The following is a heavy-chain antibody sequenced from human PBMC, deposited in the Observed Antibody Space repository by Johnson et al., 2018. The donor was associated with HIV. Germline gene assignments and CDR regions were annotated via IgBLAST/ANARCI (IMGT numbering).Heavy chain of an antibody. J-gene: IGHJ3*02. CDR2: ISGSGGST. V-gene: IGHV3-11*04. CDR1: GFSVSNNY. CDR3: AKDRIMVRGVIGAFDI. Sequence: VQLIESGGGLVQPGGSLRLSCGASGFSVSNNYMNWVRQAPGKGLEWVSAISGSGGSTYYADSVKGRFTISRDNAKNSLYLQMNSLRAEDTAVYYCAKDRIMVRGVIGAFDIWGQGTMVTVSS. D-gene: IGHD3-10*01.